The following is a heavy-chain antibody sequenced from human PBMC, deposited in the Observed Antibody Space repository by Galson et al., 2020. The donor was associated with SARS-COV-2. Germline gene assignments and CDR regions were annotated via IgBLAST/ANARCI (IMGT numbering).Heavy chain of an antibody. V-gene: IGHV1-2*02. CDR1: GYTFTGYY. J-gene: IGHJ4*02. Sequence: ASVTVSCKASGYTFTGYYMHWVRQAPGQGLEWMGWINPNSGGTNYAQKFQGRVTMTRDTSISTAYMELSRLRSDDTAVYYCARADYCTNGVCFDYWCQGTLVTVSS. CDR2: INPNSGGT. CDR3: ARADYCTNGVCFDY. D-gene: IGHD2-8*01.